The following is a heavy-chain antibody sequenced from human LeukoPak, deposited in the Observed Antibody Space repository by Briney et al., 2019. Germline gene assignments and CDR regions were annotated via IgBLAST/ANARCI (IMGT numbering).Heavy chain of an antibody. CDR1: GFTFSNSW. CDR2: INERGSST. D-gene: IGHD5-12*01. Sequence: GGSLRLSCAASGFTFSNSWLHWVRQAPGKGLVWVSRINERGSSTSYADSVKGRFTISRDNTKNTLYLQMNNLRADDTAVYYCAGGRLVATSKAVAIDYWGQGTLVTVSS. CDR3: AGGRLVATSKAVAIDY. J-gene: IGHJ4*02. V-gene: IGHV3-74*01.